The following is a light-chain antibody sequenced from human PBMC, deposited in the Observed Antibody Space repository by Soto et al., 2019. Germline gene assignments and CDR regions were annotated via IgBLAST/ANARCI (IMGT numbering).Light chain of an antibody. CDR1: RSVSIY. V-gene: IGKV3-11*01. CDR3: QQYGRSPYT. Sequence: EIVVTQSPATLSLSPGDRATLSCRASRSVSIYLAWYQQKPGQAPRLLIYDTSHRAAGIPARFSGSGSGTDFTLTISSLEPEDFALYYCQQYGRSPYTFGQGTQLEIK. CDR2: DTS. J-gene: IGKJ2*01.